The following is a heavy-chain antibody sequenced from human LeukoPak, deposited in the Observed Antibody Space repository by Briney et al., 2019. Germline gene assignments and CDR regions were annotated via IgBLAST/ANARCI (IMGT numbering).Heavy chain of an antibody. V-gene: IGHV4-4*07. CDR3: ARYYYHSSGYYYFDY. Sequence: SETLSLTCTVSGGSISSYYWSWIRHPAGKGLEWIGRIYTSGSTNYNPPLKSRVAMSVDTSKNQFSLKLSSVTAADTAVYYCARYYYHSSGYYYFDYWGQGTLVTVSS. CDR1: GGSISSYY. J-gene: IGHJ4*02. CDR2: IYTSGST. D-gene: IGHD3-22*01.